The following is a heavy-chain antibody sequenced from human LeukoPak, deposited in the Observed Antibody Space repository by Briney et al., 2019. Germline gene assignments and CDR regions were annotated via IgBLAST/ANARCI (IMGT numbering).Heavy chain of an antibody. CDR1: GYTFTSYG. CDR3: ARDYFTFGGVIVAS. D-gene: IGHD3-16*02. Sequence: ASVKVSCKASGYTFTSYGITWVRQAPGQGLEWMGWISAYNGNTNYAQKLQGRVTMTTDTSTSTAYMELRSLRSDDTAVYYCARDYFTFGGVIVASWGQGTLVTVSS. CDR2: ISAYNGNT. J-gene: IGHJ5*02. V-gene: IGHV1-18*01.